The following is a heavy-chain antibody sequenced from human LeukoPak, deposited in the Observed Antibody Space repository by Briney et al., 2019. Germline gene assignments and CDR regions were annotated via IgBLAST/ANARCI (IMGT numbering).Heavy chain of an antibody. CDR3: ARSSAGYFDY. CDR1: GGSISSGGYY. J-gene: IGHJ4*02. V-gene: IGHV4-31*03. D-gene: IGHD6-13*01. CDR2: IYYSGST. Sequence: PSQSLSLTCTVSGGSISSGGYYWSWIRQHPGKGLEWIGYIYYSGSTYYNPSLKSRVTISVDTSKNQFSLKLSSVAAADTAVYYCARSSAGYFDYWGQGTLVTVSS.